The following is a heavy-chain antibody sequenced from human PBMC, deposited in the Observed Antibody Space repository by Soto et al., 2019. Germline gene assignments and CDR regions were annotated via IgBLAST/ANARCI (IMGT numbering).Heavy chain of an antibody. J-gene: IGHJ5*02. V-gene: IGHV1-69*01. Sequence: QVQLVQSGSEVKMPGSSVKVSCKTSGGTFSRHASNRVRQAPGQGLEWMGGMIPMFGTTNYAQKLKCRVTISADESTSTDYMELSSLGSEDAAVYYCARAAIHGSSWYFWFDTWGQGTLVTVSS. CDR2: MIPMFGTT. D-gene: IGHD6-13*01. CDR3: ARAAIHGSSWYFWFDT. CDR1: GGTFSRHA.